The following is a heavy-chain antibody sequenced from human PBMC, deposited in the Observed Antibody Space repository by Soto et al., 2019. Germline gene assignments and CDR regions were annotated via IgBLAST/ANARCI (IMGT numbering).Heavy chain of an antibody. D-gene: IGHD3-9*01. CDR3: ARGLVIRPYYYHGMDV. V-gene: IGHV4-30-4*01. CDR1: GGSISSGDYF. J-gene: IGHJ6*02. CDR2: ISSIGST. Sequence: PSETLSLTCTVSGGSISSGDYFWSWIRHSPGKGLEWIGYISSIGSTYYNPSLKSRVSVSRDTSKNQFSLKLSSVTTTDTAVYYCARGLVIRPYYYHGMDVWGQGTTVTVSS.